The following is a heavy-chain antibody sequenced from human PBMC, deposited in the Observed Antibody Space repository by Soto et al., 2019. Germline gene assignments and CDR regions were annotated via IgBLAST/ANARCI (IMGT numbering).Heavy chain of an antibody. CDR1: GGSISSYY. CDR3: ARTPLVGRYCSGGSCPVGAFDI. CDR2: IYYSGST. V-gene: IGHV4-59*01. J-gene: IGHJ3*02. Sequence: SETLSLTCTVSGGSISSYYWSWIRQPPGKGLEWIGYIYYSGSTNYNPSLKSRVTISVDTSKNQSSLKLSSVTAADTAVYYCARTPLVGRYCSGGSCPVGAFDIWGQGTMVTVSS. D-gene: IGHD2-15*01.